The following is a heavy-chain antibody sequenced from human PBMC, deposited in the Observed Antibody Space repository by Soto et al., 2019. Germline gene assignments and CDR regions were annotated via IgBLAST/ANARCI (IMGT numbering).Heavy chain of an antibody. CDR3: ARRFSYGSGEGTFDP. Sequence: ESLKISFKGSGYSFTSYWIGWVRQMPGKGLEWMGIIYPGDSDNRYSPSFQGQVTISADKSISTAYLQWSSLKASDTAMYYCARRFSYGSGEGTFDPWGQGTLVTVSS. J-gene: IGHJ5*02. D-gene: IGHD3-10*01. CDR2: IYPGDSDN. CDR1: GYSFTSYW. V-gene: IGHV5-51*01.